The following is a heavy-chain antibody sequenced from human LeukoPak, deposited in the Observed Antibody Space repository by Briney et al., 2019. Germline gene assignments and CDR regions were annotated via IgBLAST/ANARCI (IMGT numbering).Heavy chain of an antibody. CDR2: ISNSGIT. V-gene: IGHV4-59*01. D-gene: IGHD6-13*01. Sequence: RPSETLSLTCTVSGVSTSTYDWSWVRQPPGKGMEWGGYISNSGITTYNPSLKSRVTISVDSSKSQFSLKLNSVTAADTAVYYCARSGGYSSSWSLWGQGTLVTVSS. CDR3: ARSGGYSSSWSL. CDR1: GVSTSTYD. J-gene: IGHJ4*02.